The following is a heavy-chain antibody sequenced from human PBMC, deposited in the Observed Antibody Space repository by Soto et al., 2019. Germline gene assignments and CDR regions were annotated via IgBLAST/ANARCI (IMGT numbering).Heavy chain of an antibody. Sequence: QVQLVQSGAEVKEPGSSVKVSCKASGGGNLRDYRTTWVRRAPGQGLEWMGGIIPKLGSANYAQNFQGRVTITGDESTNPVYMELRSLRSDDTAVYYCARGGDSYNFGAVYWGQGAPITVSS. CDR1: GGGNLRDYR. J-gene: IGHJ4*02. CDR3: ARGGDSYNFGAVY. V-gene: IGHV1-69*01. D-gene: IGHD2-21*01. CDR2: IIPKLGSA.